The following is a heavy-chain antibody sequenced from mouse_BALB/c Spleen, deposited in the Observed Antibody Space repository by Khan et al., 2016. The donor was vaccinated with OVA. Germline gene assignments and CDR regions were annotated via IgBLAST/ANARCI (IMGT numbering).Heavy chain of an antibody. CDR3: ARMARTIN. Sequence: EVMLVESGGGLVQPGGSLKLSCAASGFTFSSYGMSWVRQTPDKRLELVATINSNGGSTYYPDSVKGRFIISRDNAKNTLYLQMSSLKSEDTAMYYCARMARTINWGQGTTLTVSS. V-gene: IGHV5-6-3*01. CDR1: GFTFSSYG. CDR2: INSNGGST. J-gene: IGHJ2*01.